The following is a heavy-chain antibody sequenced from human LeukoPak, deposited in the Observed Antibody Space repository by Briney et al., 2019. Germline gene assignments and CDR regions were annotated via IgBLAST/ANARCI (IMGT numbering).Heavy chain of an antibody. Sequence: GASVKVSCKASGYTFTGYYMHWVRQAPGQGLEWMGWINPNSGGTNYAQKFQGRVTMTRDTSISTAYMELSRLRSDDTAVYYCARAPAAAGDYYYYGMDVWGQGTTVTVSS. CDR2: INPNSGGT. CDR1: GYTFTGYY. CDR3: ARAPAAAGDYYYYGMDV. J-gene: IGHJ6*02. D-gene: IGHD6-13*01. V-gene: IGHV1-2*02.